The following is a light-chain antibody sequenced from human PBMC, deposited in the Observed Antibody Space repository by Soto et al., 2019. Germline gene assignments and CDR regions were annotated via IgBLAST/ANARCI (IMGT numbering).Light chain of an antibody. CDR2: QTS. V-gene: IGKV3-11*01. CDR3: HQRQSWPRT. J-gene: IGKJ1*01. CDR1: QYINTR. Sequence: EIVFTQSPATLSSFPGDRVTLSCRASQYINTRLAWYQHRPCQAPRLLIYQTSIRAAGIPARFSASGSGTDFTLTISDVQPEDFALYYCHQRQSWPRTFGQGTKVDI.